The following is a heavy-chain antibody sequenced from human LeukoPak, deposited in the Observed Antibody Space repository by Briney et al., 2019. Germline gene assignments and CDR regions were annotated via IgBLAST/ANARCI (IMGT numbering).Heavy chain of an antibody. D-gene: IGHD2-15*01. J-gene: IGHJ5*02. CDR3: ARGDERILFDP. Sequence: SETLSLTCAVYGGSFSGYYWSWIRQPPGKGLEWIGEISHSGITNHNPSLKSQVTISADTSKNQFSLKLSSVTAADTAVYYCARGDERILFDPWGQGTLVTVSS. CDR2: ISHSGIT. V-gene: IGHV4-34*01. CDR1: GGSFSGYY.